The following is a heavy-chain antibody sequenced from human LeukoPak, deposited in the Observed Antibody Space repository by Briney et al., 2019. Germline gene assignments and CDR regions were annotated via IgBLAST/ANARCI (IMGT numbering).Heavy chain of an antibody. CDR1: GFTVSSSY. D-gene: IGHD6-19*01. J-gene: IGHJ4*02. V-gene: IGHV3-53*01. CDR2: IRSGGST. Sequence: GGSLRLSCAASGFTVSSSYMTWVRQAPGKGLEWVSVIRSGGSTVYADSVKGRFTISRDNSKNTLYLQMNSLRAEDTAVYYCANTKKTVAVAGVDYWGQGTLVTVSS. CDR3: ANTKKTVAVAGVDY.